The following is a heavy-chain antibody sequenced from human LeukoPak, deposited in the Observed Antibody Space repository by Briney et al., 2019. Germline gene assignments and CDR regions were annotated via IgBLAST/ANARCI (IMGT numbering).Heavy chain of an antibody. J-gene: IGHJ3*01. CDR2: TYNSGNT. V-gene: IGHV4-31*03. Sequence: KASETLSLTCSVSGGSISISDFYWNWIRQLPGKGLEWIGYTYNSGNTYYNPPFGSRVTISTDTSMNQFFLKSHSVTAADTAVYYCARSSGWRDAFDFWGRGTMVTVSS. CDR1: GGSISISDFY. CDR3: ARSSGWRDAFDF. D-gene: IGHD6-19*01.